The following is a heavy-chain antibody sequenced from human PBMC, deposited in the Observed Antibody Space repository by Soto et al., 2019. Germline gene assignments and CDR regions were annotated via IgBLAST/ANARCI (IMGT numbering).Heavy chain of an antibody. Sequence: GGSLRLSCAASGFTFSSYAMSWVRQAPGKGLEWVSAISGSGGSTYYADSVKGRFTISRDNSKNTLYLQMNSLRAEDTAVYYCANSVQWLVEGGDAFDIWGQGTMVTVSS. J-gene: IGHJ3*02. V-gene: IGHV3-23*01. CDR3: ANSVQWLVEGGDAFDI. D-gene: IGHD6-19*01. CDR2: ISGSGGST. CDR1: GFTFSSYA.